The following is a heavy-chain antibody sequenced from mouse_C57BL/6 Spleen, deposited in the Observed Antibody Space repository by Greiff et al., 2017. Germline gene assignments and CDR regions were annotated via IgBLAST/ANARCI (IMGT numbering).Heavy chain of an antibody. D-gene: IGHD4-1*01. CDR1: GYSFTGYY. V-gene: IGHV1-42*01. J-gene: IGHJ4*01. CDR2: INPSTGGT. CDR3: ARVRNWDMHAMDY. Sequence: EVKLVESGPELVKPGASVKISCKASGYSFTGYYMNWVKQSPEKSLEWIGEINPSTGGTTYNQKFKAKATLTVDKSSSTAYMQLKSLTSEDSAVYYCARVRNWDMHAMDYWGQGTSVTVSS.